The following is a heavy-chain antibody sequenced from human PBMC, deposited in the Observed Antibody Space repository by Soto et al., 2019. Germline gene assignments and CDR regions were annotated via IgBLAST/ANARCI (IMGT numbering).Heavy chain of an antibody. V-gene: IGHV3-66*01. CDR1: GFTVSSNY. Sequence: PGGSLRLSCAASGFTVSSNYMSWVRQAPGKGLEWVSVIYSGGSTYYANSVKGRFTISRDNSKNTLYLQMNSLRAEDTAVYYCARSMVYYDFWTSFDPWGQGTLVTVSS. CDR3: ARSMVYYDFWTSFDP. CDR2: IYSGGST. D-gene: IGHD3-3*01. J-gene: IGHJ5*02.